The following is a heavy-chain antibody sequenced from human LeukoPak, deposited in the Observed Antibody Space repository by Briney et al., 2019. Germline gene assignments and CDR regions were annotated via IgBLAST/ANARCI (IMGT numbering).Heavy chain of an antibody. J-gene: IGHJ4*02. D-gene: IGHD5-18*01. CDR1: EYTFTSYS. CDR2: INTKTGNP. V-gene: IGHV7-4-1*02. Sequence: ASVKVSCKAPEYTFTSYSMNWVRQAPGQGLEWMGWINTKTGNPAYAQGFTGRFVFSLDTSVSTAYLQISSLKVEDTAVYYCAQDTSTDVFNYWGQGTLVTVSP. CDR3: AQDTSTDVFNY.